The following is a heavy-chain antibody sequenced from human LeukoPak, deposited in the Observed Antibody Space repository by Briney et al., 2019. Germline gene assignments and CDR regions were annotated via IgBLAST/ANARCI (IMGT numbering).Heavy chain of an antibody. CDR3: ARDGGQRGYSYGYALDFDY. CDR2: IYYSGST. CDR1: GGSISSYY. Sequence: SETLSLTCTVSGGSISSYYWSWIRQPPGKGLEWIGYIYYSGSTNYNPSLNSRVTISVDTSKNQFSLKLSSVTAADTAVYYCARDGGQRGYSYGYALDFDYWGQGTLVTVSS. J-gene: IGHJ4*02. D-gene: IGHD5-18*01. V-gene: IGHV4-59*01.